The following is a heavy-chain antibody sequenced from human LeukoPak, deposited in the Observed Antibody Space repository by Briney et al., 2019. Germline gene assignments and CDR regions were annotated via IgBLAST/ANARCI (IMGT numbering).Heavy chain of an antibody. J-gene: IGHJ6*02. D-gene: IGHD2-2*01. CDR2: ISSRSNYI. CDR3: ARNACSSTRCYHGMDV. CDR1: GFTFSDYY. V-gene: IGHV3-11*06. Sequence: PGGSLRLSCAASGFTFSDYYMSWIRRAPGKGLEWVSSISSRSNYIYYAGLVKGRFTISRDNAKNSLYLQMNSLRAEDTAVYFCARNACSSTRCYHGMDVWGQGTTVTVSS.